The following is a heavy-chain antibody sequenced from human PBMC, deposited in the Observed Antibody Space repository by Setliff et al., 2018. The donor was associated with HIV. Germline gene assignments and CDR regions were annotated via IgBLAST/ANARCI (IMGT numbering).Heavy chain of an antibody. J-gene: IGHJ4*02. CDR1: GYSFSNYW. CDR2: IDPSDSYT. Sequence: GESLKISCRGSGYSFSNYWISWVRQMPGKGLEWMGRIDPSDSYTKYSPSFQGHVTISVDKSISTAYLQWSSLKASDTAMYYCARLEELEPLDCWGQGTLVTVSS. CDR3: ARLEELEPLDC. D-gene: IGHD1-1*01. V-gene: IGHV5-10-1*01.